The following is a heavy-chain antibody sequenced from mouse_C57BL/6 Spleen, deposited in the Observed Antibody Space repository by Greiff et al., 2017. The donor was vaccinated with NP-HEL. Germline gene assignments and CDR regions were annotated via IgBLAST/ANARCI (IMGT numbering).Heavy chain of an antibody. CDR1: GYTFTSYW. CDR3: ARGDLLWLRQGDFDY. Sequence: QVQLQQPGAELVKPGASVKMSCKASGYTFTSYWITWVKQRPGQGLEWIGDIYPGSGSTNYNEKFKSKATLTVDTSSSTAYTQLSSLTSEDSAVYYCARGDLLWLRQGDFDYWGQGTTLTVSS. J-gene: IGHJ2*01. D-gene: IGHD2-2*01. CDR2: IYPGSGST. V-gene: IGHV1-55*01.